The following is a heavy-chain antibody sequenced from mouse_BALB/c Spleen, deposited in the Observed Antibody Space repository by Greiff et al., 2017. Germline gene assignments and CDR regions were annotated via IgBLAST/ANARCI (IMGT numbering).Heavy chain of an antibody. V-gene: IGHV5-12-1*01. D-gene: IGHD2-10*02. CDR2: ISSGGGST. CDR1: GFAFSSYD. CDR3: ARQKYGNYEDYFDY. Sequence: EVKLVESGGGLVKPGGSLKLSCAASGFAFSSYDMSWVRQTPEKRLEWVAYISSGGGSTYYPDTVKGRFTISRDNAKNTLYLQMSSLKSEDTAMYYCARQKYGNYEDYFDYWGQGTTLTVSS. J-gene: IGHJ2*01.